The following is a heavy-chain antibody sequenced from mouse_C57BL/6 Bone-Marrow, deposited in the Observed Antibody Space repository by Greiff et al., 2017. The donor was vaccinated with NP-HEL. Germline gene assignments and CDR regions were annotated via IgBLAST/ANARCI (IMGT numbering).Heavy chain of an antibody. Sequence: EVKLVESGGGLVKPGGSLKLSCAASGFTFSSYAMSWVRQTPEKRLEWVATISDGGSYTYYPDNVKGRFTISRDNAKNNLYLQMSHLKSEDTAMYYCAKLGQGYWGQGTTLTVSS. CDR2: ISDGGSYT. D-gene: IGHD3-3*01. V-gene: IGHV5-4*03. J-gene: IGHJ2*01. CDR3: AKLGQGY. CDR1: GFTFSSYA.